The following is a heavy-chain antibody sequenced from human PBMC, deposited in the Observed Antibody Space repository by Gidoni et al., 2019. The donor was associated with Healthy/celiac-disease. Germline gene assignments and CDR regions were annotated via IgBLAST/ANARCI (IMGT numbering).Heavy chain of an antibody. CDR3: ARDPRPYSNTNWFDP. Sequence: QDQLVQSGAEVKKPGASVKVSCTASGYTFTSYGISWVRQAPGQGLEWMGWISAYNGNTNYAQKLQGRVTMTTDTSTSTAYMELRSLRSDDTAVYYCARDPRPYSNTNWFDPWGQGTLVTVSS. CDR1: GYTFTSYG. D-gene: IGHD6-13*01. CDR2: ISAYNGNT. J-gene: IGHJ5*02. V-gene: IGHV1-18*01.